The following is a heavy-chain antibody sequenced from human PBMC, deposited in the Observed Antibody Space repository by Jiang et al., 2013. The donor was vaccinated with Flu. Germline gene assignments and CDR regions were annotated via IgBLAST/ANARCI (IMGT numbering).Heavy chain of an antibody. Sequence: TLSLTCAVSGGSISSSNWWSWVRQPPGKGLEWIGEIYHSGSTNYNPSLKSRVTISVDKSKNQFSLKLSSVTAADTAVYYCADLYDSSGYYPDWGQGTLVTVSS. D-gene: IGHD3-22*01. V-gene: IGHV4-4*02. CDR3: ADLYDSSGYYPD. J-gene: IGHJ4*02. CDR2: IYHSGST. CDR1: GGSISSSNW.